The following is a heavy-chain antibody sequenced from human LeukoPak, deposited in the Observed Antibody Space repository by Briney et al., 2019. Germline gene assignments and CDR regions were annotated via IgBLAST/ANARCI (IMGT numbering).Heavy chain of an antibody. V-gene: IGHV3-23*01. CDR2: ISGSGGNT. CDR3: AKHGDYGDHEHFDY. D-gene: IGHD4-17*01. CDR1: GFTFSAYG. Sequence: GGSLRLSCAASGFTFSAYGMNWVRQAPGKGLEWVSGISGSGGNTYYADSVKRRFTISRDNSKNTLYLQMNSLRAEDTAVYYCAKHGDYGDHEHFDYWGQGTLVTVSS. J-gene: IGHJ4*02.